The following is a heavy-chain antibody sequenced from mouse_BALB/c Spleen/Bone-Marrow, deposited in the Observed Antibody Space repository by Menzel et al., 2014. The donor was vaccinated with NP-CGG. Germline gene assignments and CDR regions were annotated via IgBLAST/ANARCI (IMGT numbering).Heavy chain of an antibody. CDR1: GHAFSSYW. J-gene: IGHJ3*01. Sequence: QVQFQQSAAELVRSGSSVKISCKASGHAFSSYWMNWVKQRPGQGLEWIGQIYPGDGDTNYNGKFKGKATLTADKSSSTAYMQLSSLTSEDSAVYFCAREGYDYDWFAYWGQGTLVTGSA. D-gene: IGHD2-4*01. CDR2: IYPGDGDT. V-gene: IGHV1-80*01. CDR3: AREGYDYDWFAY.